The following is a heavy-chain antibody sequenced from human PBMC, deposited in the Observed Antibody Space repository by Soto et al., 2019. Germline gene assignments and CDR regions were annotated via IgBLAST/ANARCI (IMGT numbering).Heavy chain of an antibody. V-gene: IGHV1-69*01. Sequence: QVQLVQSGAEVKKPGSSVKVSCKASGDTFSSYAISWVRQAPGQGLEWMGGIIPIFGTANYAQKFQGRVTITADESTSTAYMELSSLRSEDTAVYYCARDEEMATISGWGYYGMDVWGQGTTVTVSS. CDR1: GDTFSSYA. CDR3: ARDEEMATISGWGYYGMDV. J-gene: IGHJ6*02. D-gene: IGHD3-16*01. CDR2: IIPIFGTA.